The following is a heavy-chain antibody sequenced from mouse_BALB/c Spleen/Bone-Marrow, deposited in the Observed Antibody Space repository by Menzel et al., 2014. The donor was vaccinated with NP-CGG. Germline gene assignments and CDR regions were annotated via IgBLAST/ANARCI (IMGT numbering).Heavy chain of an antibody. Sequence: EVKLVESGGGLVQPGGSRKLSCAASGFTFSSSGMHWVRQAPEKGLEWVAYISSGSSTIYYADTVKGRFTISRDNPKNTLFLQMTSLRSEDTAMYYCARGNYGFSFYYAMDYWGQGTSVTVSS. CDR2: ISSGSSTI. D-gene: IGHD1-1*01. CDR3: ARGNYGFSFYYAMDY. CDR1: GFTFSSSG. J-gene: IGHJ4*01. V-gene: IGHV5-17*02.